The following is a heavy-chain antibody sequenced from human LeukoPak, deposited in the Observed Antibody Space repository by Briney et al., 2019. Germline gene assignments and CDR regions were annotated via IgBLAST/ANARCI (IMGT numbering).Heavy chain of an antibody. CDR3: AGHPLSRPFEY. V-gene: IGHV4-59*08. CDR2: VFHTGDT. CDR1: GGSIRSYY. J-gene: IGHJ4*02. Sequence: SETLSLTCTVSGGSIRSYYWSWIRQPPGKGLEWIGYVFHTGDTNYNPSLKSRGTISADTSKNQFSLKISSVTAADTAVYYCAGHPLSRPFEYWGQGTLVTVSS. D-gene: IGHD6-6*01.